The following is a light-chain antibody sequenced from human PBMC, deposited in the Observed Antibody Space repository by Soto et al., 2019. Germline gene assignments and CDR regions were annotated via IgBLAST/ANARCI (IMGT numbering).Light chain of an antibody. J-gene: IGLJ1*01. CDR2: EVT. CDR3: SSYTSGSTHYV. Sequence: QSALTQPASVSGSPGQSITISCTGTSSDVGGYNYVSWSQQHPGKAPKLMIYEVTNRPSGVSNRFSGSKSGNTASLTISGLQAEDEADYYCSSYTSGSTHYVFGSGTKVTVL. CDR1: SSDVGGYNY. V-gene: IGLV2-14*01.